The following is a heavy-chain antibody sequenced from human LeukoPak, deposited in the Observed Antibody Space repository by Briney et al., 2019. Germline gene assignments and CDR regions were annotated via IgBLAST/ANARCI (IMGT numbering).Heavy chain of an antibody. J-gene: IGHJ4*02. CDR2: IYSGGGT. D-gene: IGHD3-10*01. V-gene: IGHV3-66*01. Sequence: PGGSLRLSCAASGFTVSSNYMSWVRQAPGKGLEWVSVIYSGGGTYYADSVKGRFTISRDNSKNTLYLQMNSLRAEDTAVYYCARDRDWFGGASYYFDYWGQGTLVTVSS. CDR1: GFTVSSNY. CDR3: ARDRDWFGGASYYFDY.